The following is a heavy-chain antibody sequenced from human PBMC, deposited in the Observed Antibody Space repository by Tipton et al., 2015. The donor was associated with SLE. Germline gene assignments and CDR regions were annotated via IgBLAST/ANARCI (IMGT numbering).Heavy chain of an antibody. CDR3: ARDLYPYSANNWFDP. V-gene: IGHV4-59*01. Sequence: LRLSCTVSGGSISNYYWSWIRQPLGKGLEWIGYIYYSGTAIYNPSLKSRVTISVDTSKNQFSLKLNSVTAADTAVYYCARDLYPYSANNWFDPWGQGTLVTVSS. CDR1: GGSISNYY. D-gene: IGHD4-11*01. CDR2: IYYSGTA. J-gene: IGHJ5*02.